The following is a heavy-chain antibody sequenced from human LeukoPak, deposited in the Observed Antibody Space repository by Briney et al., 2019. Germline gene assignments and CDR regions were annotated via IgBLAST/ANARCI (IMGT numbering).Heavy chain of an antibody. CDR1: GGSISSYY. Sequence: PSETLSLTCTVSGGSISSYYWSWIRQPPGKGLEWIGYIYYSGSTNYNPSLKSRVTISVDTSKNQVSLKLSSVTAADTAVYYCARTQGYGGKLGVLDVWGQGTTVTVSS. J-gene: IGHJ6*02. V-gene: IGHV4-59*01. CDR2: IYYSGST. D-gene: IGHD4-23*01. CDR3: ARTQGYGGKLGVLDV.